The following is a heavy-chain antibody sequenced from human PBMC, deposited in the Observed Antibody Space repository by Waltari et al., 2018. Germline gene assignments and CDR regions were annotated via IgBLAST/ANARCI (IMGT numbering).Heavy chain of an antibody. D-gene: IGHD4-17*01. J-gene: IGHJ4*02. CDR2: IIPIFGTA. Sequence: QVQLVQSGAEVKTPGSSVQVSCKASGATFSSYTISWLRQAPGQGLEWMGGIIPIFGTANYAQKFQGRVTITADESTSTAYMELSSLRSEDTAVYYCAREGTSAYGDYVDYWGQGTLVTVSS. V-gene: IGHV1-69*12. CDR3: AREGTSAYGDYVDY. CDR1: GATFSSYT.